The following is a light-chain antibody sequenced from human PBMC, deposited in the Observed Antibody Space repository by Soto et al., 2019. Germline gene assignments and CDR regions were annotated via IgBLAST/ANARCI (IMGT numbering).Light chain of an antibody. J-gene: IGLJ2*01. Sequence: QSALTQPASVSGSPGQSITISCTGTSSDVGGYNYVSWYQQHPGKGPKLMIYEVSNRPSGISNRFSGSKSGNTASLTISGLQAEDEADYYCGSYTTSSSVVFGGGTQLTVL. CDR3: GSYTTSSSVV. CDR1: SSDVGGYNY. V-gene: IGLV2-14*01. CDR2: EVS.